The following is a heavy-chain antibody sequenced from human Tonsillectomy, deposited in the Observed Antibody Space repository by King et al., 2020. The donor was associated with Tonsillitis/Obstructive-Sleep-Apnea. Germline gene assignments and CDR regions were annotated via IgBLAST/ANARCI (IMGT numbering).Heavy chain of an antibody. CDR3: ARDGGYCSSTSCFIFDY. V-gene: IGHV3-33*01. J-gene: IGHJ4*02. D-gene: IGHD2-2*01. CDR1: GFTFSSYG. CDR2: IWYDGSNK. Sequence: VQLVESGGGVVQPGRSLRLSCAASGFTFSSYGMHWVRQAPGKGLEWVAVIWYDGSNKYYADSVKGRFTISRENSKNTLYLQMNSLRAEDTAVYYCARDGGYCSSTSCFIFDYWGQGTLVTVSS.